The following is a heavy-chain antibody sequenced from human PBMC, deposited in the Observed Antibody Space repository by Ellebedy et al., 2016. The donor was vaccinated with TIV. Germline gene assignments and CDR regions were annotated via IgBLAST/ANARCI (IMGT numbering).Heavy chain of an antibody. D-gene: IGHD3-10*01. Sequence: GESLKISCTASGFTFSAFGIHLVRQAPGKGLEWGAHIWYDGSDKYYPDSVKGRFTISRDNSKSTLYLQMSSLRGEDTAVYYCARAGIPYGLDVWGHGTTVTVSS. V-gene: IGHV3-33*01. CDR1: GFTFSAFG. CDR2: IWYDGSDK. CDR3: ARAGIPYGLDV. J-gene: IGHJ6*02.